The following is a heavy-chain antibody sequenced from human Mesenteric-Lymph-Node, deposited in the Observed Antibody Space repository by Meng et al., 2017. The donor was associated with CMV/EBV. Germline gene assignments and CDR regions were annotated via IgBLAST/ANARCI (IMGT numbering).Heavy chain of an antibody. V-gene: IGHV1-2*02. Sequence: YGIIGYYIHGGRQTTDQRLEWRGWIEQRGGGTSLAKQIQGRVTMARDKYIRTVHMELSRLKSDDTDIYYCARLTIAFDVGRGLGAFDFWGQGTLVTVSS. CDR2: IEQRGGGT. CDR1: YGIIGYY. D-gene: IGHD2-21*01. CDR3: ARLTIAFDVGRGLGAFDF. J-gene: IGHJ5*01.